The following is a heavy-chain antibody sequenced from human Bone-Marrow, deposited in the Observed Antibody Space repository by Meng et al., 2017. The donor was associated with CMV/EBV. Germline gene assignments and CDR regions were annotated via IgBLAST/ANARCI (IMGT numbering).Heavy chain of an antibody. J-gene: IGHJ4*02. Sequence: LSRTCAVYGGSFSGYYWSWIRQPPGKGLEWIGEINHSGSTNYKPSLKSRVTISVDTSKNQFSLKLSSVTAADTAVYYCARGIAATDYWGQGTLVTVSS. D-gene: IGHD6-13*01. CDR1: GGSFSGYY. CDR3: ARGIAATDY. V-gene: IGHV4-34*01. CDR2: INHSGST.